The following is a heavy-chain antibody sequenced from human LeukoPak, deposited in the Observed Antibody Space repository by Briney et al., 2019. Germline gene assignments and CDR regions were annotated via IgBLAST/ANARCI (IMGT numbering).Heavy chain of an antibody. J-gene: IGHJ5*02. CDR3: ARPGIAAAGTPNWFDP. V-gene: IGHV1-46*01. D-gene: IGHD6-13*01. CDR1: GYTFTSYY. Sequence: GASVKVSCKASGYTFTSYYMHWVRQAPGQGLEWMGIINPSGGSTSYAQKFQGRVTMTRDMSTSTVYMELSSLRSEDTAVYYCARPGIAAAGTPNWFDPWGQGTPVTVSS. CDR2: INPSGGST.